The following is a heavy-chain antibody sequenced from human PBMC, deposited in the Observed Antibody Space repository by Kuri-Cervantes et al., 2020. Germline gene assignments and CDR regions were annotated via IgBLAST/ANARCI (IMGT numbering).Heavy chain of an antibody. V-gene: IGHV3-30*03. CDR3: ARDIAVAGYYFDY. J-gene: IGHJ4*02. CDR2: ISYDGSNK. D-gene: IGHD6-19*01. Sequence: GGSLRLSCAASGFTFSSYWMSWVRQAPGKGLEWVAVISYDGSNKYYADSVKGRFTISRDNAKNSLYLQMNSLRAEDTAVYYCARDIAVAGYYFDYWGQGTLVTVSS. CDR1: GFTFSSYW.